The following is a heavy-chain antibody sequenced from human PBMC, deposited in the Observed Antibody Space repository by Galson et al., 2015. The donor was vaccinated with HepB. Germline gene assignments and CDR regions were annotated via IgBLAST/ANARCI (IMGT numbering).Heavy chain of an antibody. V-gene: IGHV3-30*18. CDR1: GFTFSSYG. D-gene: IGHD2-21*02. J-gene: IGHJ4*02. CDR2: ISYDGSNK. CDR3: AKDLWSGL. Sequence: SLRLSCAASGFTFSSYGMHWVRQAPGKGLEWVAVISYDGSNKYYADSVKGRFTISRDNSKNTLYLQMNSLRAEDTAVYYCAKDLWSGLWGQGTLVTVSS.